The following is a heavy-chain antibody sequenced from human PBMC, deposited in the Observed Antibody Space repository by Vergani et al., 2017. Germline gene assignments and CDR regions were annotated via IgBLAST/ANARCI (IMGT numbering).Heavy chain of an antibody. CDR3: ARDRIVGARFDY. J-gene: IGHJ4*02. Sequence: QLQLQESGPGLVKPSETLSLTCTVSGGSISSSSYYWGWLRQPPGKGLEWIGSIYYSGSTYYNPSLKSRVTISVDTSKNQFSLKLSSVTAADTAVYYCARDRIVGARFDYWGQGTLVTVSS. CDR2: IYYSGST. D-gene: IGHD1-26*01. CDR1: GGSISSSSYY. V-gene: IGHV4-39*01.